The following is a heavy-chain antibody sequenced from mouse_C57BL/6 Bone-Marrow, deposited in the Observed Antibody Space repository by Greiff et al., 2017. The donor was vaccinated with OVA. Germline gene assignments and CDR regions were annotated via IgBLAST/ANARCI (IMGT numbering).Heavy chain of an antibody. CDR1: GSNIKNTY. Sequence: VQLQQSVAELVRPGASVKLSCTASGSNIKNTYMPWVKQRPEQGLEWIGRIDPANGNTKYAPKFQGKATITADPSSNTAYLQLSSLTSEDTAIYYCATVVATRYFDVWGTGTTVTVSS. CDR3: ATVVATRYFDV. J-gene: IGHJ1*03. D-gene: IGHD1-1*01. CDR2: IDPANGNT. V-gene: IGHV14-3*01.